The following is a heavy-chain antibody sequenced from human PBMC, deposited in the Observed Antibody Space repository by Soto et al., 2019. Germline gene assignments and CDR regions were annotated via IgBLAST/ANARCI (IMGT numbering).Heavy chain of an antibody. CDR3: AIAVGRSYYYGLDV. Sequence: SETLSLTCTVSGGSISNYYWTWIRQPPGKGLEWIGYIYDSGNTNYNPSLKSRVTISADTSKNQFSLKLTSVTAADTAVYYCAIAVGRSYYYGLDVWGQGTTVTVSS. J-gene: IGHJ6*02. CDR2: IYDSGNT. CDR1: GGSISNYY. D-gene: IGHD6-19*01. V-gene: IGHV4-59*01.